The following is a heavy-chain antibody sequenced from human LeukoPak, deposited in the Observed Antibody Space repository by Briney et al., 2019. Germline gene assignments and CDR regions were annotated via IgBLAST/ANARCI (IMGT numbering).Heavy chain of an antibody. V-gene: IGHV4-39*07. CDR1: GGSISSSSYY. CDR3: ARSSSRNWFDP. D-gene: IGHD6-13*01. J-gene: IGHJ5*02. CDR2: IYYSGST. Sequence: SEILSLTCTVSGGSISSSSYYWGWIRQPPGKGLEWIGSIYYSGSTYYNPSLKSRVTISVDTSKNQFSLKLSSVTAADTAVYYCARSSSRNWFDPWGQGTLVTVSS.